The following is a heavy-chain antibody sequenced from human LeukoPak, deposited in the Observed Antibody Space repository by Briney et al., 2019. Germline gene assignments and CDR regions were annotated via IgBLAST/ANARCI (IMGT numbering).Heavy chain of an antibody. CDR1: GFTFSSYG. V-gene: IGHV3-30*18. Sequence: PGGSLRLSCAASGFTFSSYGMHWVRQAPGKGLEWVAVISYDGSNKYYADSVKGRFTISRDNSKNTLYLQMNSLRAEDTAVYYCAKSVKATPPRGPWGQGTLVTVSS. J-gene: IGHJ5*02. D-gene: IGHD5-12*01. CDR2: ISYDGSNK. CDR3: AKSVKATPPRGP.